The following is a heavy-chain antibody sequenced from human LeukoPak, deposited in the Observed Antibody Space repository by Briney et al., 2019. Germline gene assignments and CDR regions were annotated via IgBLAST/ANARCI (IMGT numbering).Heavy chain of an antibody. Sequence: ASVKVSCKASGYTFTSYGISWVRQAPGQGPEWMGWISAYNGNTNYAQKLQGRVTMTTDTSTSTAYMELRSLRSDDTAVYYCARDRRDTYYYGSGSYFNYWGQGTLVTVSS. CDR1: GYTFTSYG. J-gene: IGHJ4*02. CDR3: ARDRRDTYYYGSGSYFNY. D-gene: IGHD3-10*01. V-gene: IGHV1-18*01. CDR2: ISAYNGNT.